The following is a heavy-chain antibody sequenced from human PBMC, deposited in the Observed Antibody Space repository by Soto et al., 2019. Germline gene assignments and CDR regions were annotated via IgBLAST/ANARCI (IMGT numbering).Heavy chain of an antibody. Sequence: SVKVSFNASGGTFISYAISWVRQAPGQGLEWMGGIIPIFGTANYAQKFQGRVTITADKSTSTAYMELSSLRSEDTAVYYCARGDRYSYGLYYFDYWGQGTLVNVSS. CDR3: ARGDRYSYGLYYFDY. CDR2: IIPIFGTA. D-gene: IGHD5-18*01. CDR1: GGTFISYA. J-gene: IGHJ4*02. V-gene: IGHV1-69*06.